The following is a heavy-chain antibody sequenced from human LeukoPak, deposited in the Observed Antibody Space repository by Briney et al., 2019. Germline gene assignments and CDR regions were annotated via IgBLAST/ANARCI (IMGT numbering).Heavy chain of an antibody. CDR3: AKDGGSGYYYFDY. Sequence: GGSLRLSCAASGFTFSSYAMSWVRQAPGKGLEWVSAISGSGGSTYYADSVKGRFTISRDNSKNTLYVQMNSLRAEDTAMYYCAKDGGSGYYYFDYWGQGTLVTVSS. J-gene: IGHJ4*02. CDR1: GFTFSSYA. D-gene: IGHD3-22*01. V-gene: IGHV3-23*01. CDR2: ISGSGGST.